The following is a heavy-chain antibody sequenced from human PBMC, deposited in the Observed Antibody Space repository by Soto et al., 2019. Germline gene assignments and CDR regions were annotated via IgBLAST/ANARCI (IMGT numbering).Heavy chain of an antibody. CDR3: AREGYNFGPFDY. V-gene: IGHV4-59*01. CDR1: CGSISSYH. J-gene: IGHJ4*02. CDR2: IYYSGST. Sequence: SETLSLTCTVSCGSISSYHCSWIRQPPGKGLEWIGNIYYSGSTNYNPSLKSRLTISIDTSKKQFSLKFNSVTAADTAVYYCAREGYNFGPFDYWGQGALVTVSS. D-gene: IGHD5-18*01.